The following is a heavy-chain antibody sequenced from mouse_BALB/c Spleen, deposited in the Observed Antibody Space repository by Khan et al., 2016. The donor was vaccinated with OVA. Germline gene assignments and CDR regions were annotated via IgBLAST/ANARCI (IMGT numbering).Heavy chain of an antibody. V-gene: IGHV3-8*02. CDR2: IIYTGYT. D-gene: IGHD2-14*01. Sequence: EVQLQESGPSLVKPSQTLSLTCSVTGDSITTGYWNWIRKFPGNKLEYMGYIIYTGYTNYKSTIRSRISKTRHTSNNQYYLQLNSVTEEDTATYYCARSTYRYAFVYWGQGTLVTVSA. CDR1: GDSITTGY. J-gene: IGHJ3*01. CDR3: ARSTYRYAFVY.